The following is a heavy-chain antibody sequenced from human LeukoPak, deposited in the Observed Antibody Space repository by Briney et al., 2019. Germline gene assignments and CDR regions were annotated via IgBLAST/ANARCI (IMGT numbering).Heavy chain of an antibody. CDR3: ARAVGVVLPYYFDY. Sequence: GGSLRLSCAASGVTASSNNMRCGPQAPRKGLESGSVILSGGSKYYAHSLKGRFHISRDDSNNTLYIQMHSLRVEDKAVYYCARAVGVVLPYYFDYWGQGTLVTVSS. J-gene: IGHJ4*02. D-gene: IGHD2-2*01. CDR2: ILSGGSK. CDR1: GVTASSNN. V-gene: IGHV3-53*01.